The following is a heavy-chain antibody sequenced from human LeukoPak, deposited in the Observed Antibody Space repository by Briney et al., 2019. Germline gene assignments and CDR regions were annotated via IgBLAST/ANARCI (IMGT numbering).Heavy chain of an antibody. V-gene: IGHV3-48*01. CDR2: ISSSSSTI. J-gene: IGHJ6*03. CDR3: ARDPNFYYCMDV. CDR1: GFTFSSYS. Sequence: GGSLRLSCAASGFTFSSYSMNWVRQAPGKGLEWVSYISSSSSTIYYADSVKGRFTISRDNAKNSLYLQMNSLRAEDTAVYYCARDPNFYYCMDVWGKGTTVTISS.